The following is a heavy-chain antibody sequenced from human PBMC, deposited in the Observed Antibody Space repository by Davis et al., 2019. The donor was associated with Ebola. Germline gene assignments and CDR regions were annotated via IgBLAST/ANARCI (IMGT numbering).Heavy chain of an antibody. V-gene: IGHV1-69*05. CDR2: IIPIFGTA. Sequence: SVQVSCKASGGTSSSYAISWVRQAPGQGLEWMGGIIPIFGTANYAQKLQGRVTMTTDTSTSTAYMELRSLRSEDTAVYYCARASIVWYFDLWGRGTLVTVSS. D-gene: IGHD2-15*01. CDR1: GGTSSSYA. J-gene: IGHJ2*01. CDR3: ARASIVWYFDL.